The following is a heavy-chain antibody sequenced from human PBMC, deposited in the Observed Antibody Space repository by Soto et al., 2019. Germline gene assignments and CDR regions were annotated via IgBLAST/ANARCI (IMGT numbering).Heavy chain of an antibody. CDR1: SGSFSGYY. CDR3: ARAPKVSGSSQTRPDF. D-gene: IGHD6-6*01. J-gene: IGHJ4*02. CDR2: ISQSGNT. Sequence: SLTCSIYSGSFSGYYWSWIRQPPGKGLEWIGEISQSGNTNYIPSLKSRVSISIDTSKKQFSLNLASVSAADTAVYYCARAPKVSGSSQTRPDFWGQGTLVTFSS. V-gene: IGHV4-34*01.